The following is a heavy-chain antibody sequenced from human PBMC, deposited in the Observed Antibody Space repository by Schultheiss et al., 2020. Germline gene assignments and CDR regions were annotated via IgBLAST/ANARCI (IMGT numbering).Heavy chain of an antibody. CDR2: FSGSGGST. Sequence: GESLKISCAASGFTFSSYAMSWVRQAPGKGLEWVSAFSGSGGSTYYADSVKGRFTISRDNSKNTLYLQMNSLRAEDTAVYYCAKGGGGYYFDYWGQGTLVTVSS. CDR3: AKGGGGYYFDY. D-gene: IGHD3-16*01. V-gene: IGHV3-23*01. CDR1: GFTFSSYA. J-gene: IGHJ4*02.